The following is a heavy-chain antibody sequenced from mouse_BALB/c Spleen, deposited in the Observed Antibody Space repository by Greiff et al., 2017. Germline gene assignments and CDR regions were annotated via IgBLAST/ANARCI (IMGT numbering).Heavy chain of an antibody. CDR2: INSNGGST. CDR3: ARQSTMISTGWYFDV. Sequence: EVQLVESGGGLVQPGGSLKLSCAASGFTFSSYGMSWVRQTPDKRLELVATINSNGGSTYYPDSVKGRFTISRDNAKNTLYLQMSSLKSEDTAMYDCARQSTMISTGWYFDVWGAGTTVTVSS. CDR1: GFTFSSYG. D-gene: IGHD2-4*01. V-gene: IGHV5-6-3*01. J-gene: IGHJ1*01.